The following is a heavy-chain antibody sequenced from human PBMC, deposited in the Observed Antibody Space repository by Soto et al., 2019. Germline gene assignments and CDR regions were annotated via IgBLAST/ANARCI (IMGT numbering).Heavy chain of an antibody. CDR1: GGTFSSYA. D-gene: IGHD3-22*01. CDR3: ARDRSDYYDSSGYYP. Sequence: GASGKVSCKASGGTFSSYAISWVRQAPGQGLEWMGGIIPIFGTANYAQKFQGRVTITADESTSTAYMELSSLRSEDTAVYYCARDRSDYYDSSGYYPWGQGTLVTVSS. J-gene: IGHJ5*02. CDR2: IIPIFGTA. V-gene: IGHV1-69*13.